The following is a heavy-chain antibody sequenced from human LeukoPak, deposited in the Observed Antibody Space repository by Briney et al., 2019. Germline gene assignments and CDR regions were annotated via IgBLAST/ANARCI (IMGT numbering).Heavy chain of an antibody. CDR2: ISSGGATI. CDR1: GFTFSDHY. J-gene: IGHJ4*02. V-gene: IGHV3-11*01. D-gene: IGHD3-9*01. CDR3: ARDLGPPLFSFDY. Sequence: GGSLRLSCAASGFTFSDHYMSWIRQAPGKGLEWVSYISSGGATIYYADSVKGRFTISRDNAKNSLYLQMNSLRAEDTAVYYCARDLGPPLFSFDYWGQGTLVTVSS.